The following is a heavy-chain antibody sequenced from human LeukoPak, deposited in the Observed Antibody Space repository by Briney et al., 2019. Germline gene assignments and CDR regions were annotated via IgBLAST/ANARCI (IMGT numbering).Heavy chain of an antibody. D-gene: IGHD6-19*01. CDR3: ARVTGSSGWYYFDY. J-gene: IGHJ4*02. CDR1: GVSVSSDSHY. Sequence: PSGTLSLTCTVSGVSVSSDSHYWSWIRQPPGKGLEWIGYIYYIGSTNYNPSLKSRVTISVDTSKNQFSLKLSSVTAADTAVYYCARVTGSSGWYYFDYWGQGTLVTVSS. CDR2: IYYIGST. V-gene: IGHV4-61*01.